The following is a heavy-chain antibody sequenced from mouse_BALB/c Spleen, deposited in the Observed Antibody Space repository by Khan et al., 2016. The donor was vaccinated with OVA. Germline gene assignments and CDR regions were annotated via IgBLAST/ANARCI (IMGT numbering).Heavy chain of an antibody. J-gene: IGHJ2*01. V-gene: IGHV1S132*01. Sequence: QVQLQQSGAELVRPGTSVKLSCKTSGYIFTSYWIHWVKQRSGQGLEWIARIYPGTDNTYYNEKFKDRATLTPDKSSNTSYFQLSSLKSEDSAVFFCAREESLYYFDYWGQGTTLTVSS. D-gene: IGHD6-2*01. CDR1: GYIFTSYW. CDR3: AREESLYYFDY. CDR2: IYPGTDNT.